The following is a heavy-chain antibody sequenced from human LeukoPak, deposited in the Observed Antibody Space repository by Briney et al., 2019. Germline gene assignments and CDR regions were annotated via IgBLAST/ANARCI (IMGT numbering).Heavy chain of an antibody. Sequence: ASVKVSCKASGYTFTSYYIDWVRQAPGQGLEWMGVINPSGGSTRYAQKFQGRVTMTGDPSTRTDYMEPSSLTSDDTAVYYCARGTTDDYWGQGTPVTVSS. V-gene: IGHV1-46*01. J-gene: IGHJ4*02. D-gene: IGHD1-1*01. CDR3: ARGTTDDY. CDR2: INPSGGST. CDR1: GYTFTSYY.